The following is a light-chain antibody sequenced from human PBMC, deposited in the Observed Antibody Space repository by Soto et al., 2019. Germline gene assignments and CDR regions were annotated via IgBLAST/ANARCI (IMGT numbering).Light chain of an antibody. V-gene: IGLV2-8*01. CDR2: EVS. J-gene: IGLJ2*01. CDR1: SSDVGGYSY. Sequence: QSVLTQPPSASGSPGQSVAISCTGTSSDVGGYSYVSWYQQHPGKAPKLMIYEVSKRPSRVPDRFSGSKSGNTASLTVSGLQAEEEADYYCSSYARNRDVLFGGGTKLTVL. CDR3: SSYARNRDVL.